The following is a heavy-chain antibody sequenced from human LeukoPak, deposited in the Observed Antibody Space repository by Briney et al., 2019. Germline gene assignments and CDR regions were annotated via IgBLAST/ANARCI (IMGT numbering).Heavy chain of an antibody. CDR1: GDSVSSNSAA. Sequence: SQTLSLTCAISGDSVSSNSAAWNWIRQSPSRGLEWLGRTYYRSKWYNDYAVSVRSRITINPGTSKNQFSLQLNSVTPEDTAVYYCAKGSWYLDAFDIWGQGTMVTVSS. CDR3: AKGSWYLDAFDI. V-gene: IGHV6-1*01. CDR2: TYYRSKWYN. D-gene: IGHD6-13*01. J-gene: IGHJ3*02.